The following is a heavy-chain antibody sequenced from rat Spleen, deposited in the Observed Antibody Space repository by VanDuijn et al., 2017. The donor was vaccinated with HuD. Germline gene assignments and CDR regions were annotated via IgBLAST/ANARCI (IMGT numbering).Heavy chain of an antibody. Sequence: QVQLKESGPGLVQPSQTLSLTCTVSGLSLTSNSVSWIRQPPGKGLEWMGVIWSDGDTSYNSALKSRLSISKDTSKSQVLLKMNSLRSEDTATYYCATHGAMGPHWFAFWGQGTLVTVSS. J-gene: IGHJ3*01. V-gene: IGHV2-47*01. CDR1: GLSLTSNS. CDR3: ATHGAMGPHWFAF. D-gene: IGHD1-7*01. CDR2: IWSDGDT.